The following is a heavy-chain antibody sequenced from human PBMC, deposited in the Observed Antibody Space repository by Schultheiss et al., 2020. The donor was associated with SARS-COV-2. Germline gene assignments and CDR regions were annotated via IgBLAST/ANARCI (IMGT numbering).Heavy chain of an antibody. CDR3: ARDVGDSSGYYYLDY. CDR2: IYPGDSDT. Sequence: GESLKISCKGSGYSFTSYWIGWVRQMPGKGLEWMGIIYPGDSDTRYSPSFQGQVTISADKSISTAYLQWSSLKASDTAIYYCARDVGDSSGYYYLDYWGQGTLVTVSS. V-gene: IGHV5-51*01. CDR1: GYSFTSYW. J-gene: IGHJ4*02. D-gene: IGHD3-22*01.